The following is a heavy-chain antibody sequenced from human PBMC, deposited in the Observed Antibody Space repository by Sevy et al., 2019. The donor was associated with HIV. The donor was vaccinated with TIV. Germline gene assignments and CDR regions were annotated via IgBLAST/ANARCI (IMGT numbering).Heavy chain of an antibody. J-gene: IGHJ6*02. CDR3: AGEGNYCGSGSHDHYGMDV. V-gene: IGHV4-59*01. CDR1: GGSISSYY. D-gene: IGHD3-10*01. CDR2: IYYSGST. Sequence: SETLSLTCTVSGGSISSYYWSWIRQPPGKGLEWIGNIYYSGSTNYNPSLKSRVIISVDTSKNQFSLKLRSVTAADTAVYYCAGEGNYCGSGSHDHYGMDVWGQGTTVTVSS.